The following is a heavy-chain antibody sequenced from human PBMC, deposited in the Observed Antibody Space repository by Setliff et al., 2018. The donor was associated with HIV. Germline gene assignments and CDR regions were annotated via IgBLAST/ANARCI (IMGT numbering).Heavy chain of an antibody. V-gene: IGHV4-34*01. Sequence: KPSETLSLTCAVYGGSFNDYYWTWIRQPPGKGLEWIGEIDHSGSTKYHASLKSRVTISIDTSKNQISLKLSSVTAADTAVYYCARGLNYYGSGSYLPLGYWGQGTRGTVS. CDR3: ARGLNYYGSGSYLPLGY. J-gene: IGHJ4*02. CDR2: IDHSGST. CDR1: GGSFNDYY. D-gene: IGHD3-10*01.